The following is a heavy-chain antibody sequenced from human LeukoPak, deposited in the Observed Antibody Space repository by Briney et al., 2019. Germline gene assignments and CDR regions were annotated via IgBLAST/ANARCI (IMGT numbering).Heavy chain of an antibody. CDR1: GFTFSTSW. D-gene: IGHD6-13*01. CDR3: ARSAIIAAAGTDNPSPPDY. V-gene: IGHV3-21*01. CDR2: VSTGSNYI. J-gene: IGHJ4*02. Sequence: GGSLRLSCAASGFTFSTSWMSWVRQAPGKGLEWVSSVSTGSNYIYYADSVKGRFTISRDNDKNSLYLQMNSLRVEDTAVYYCARSAIIAAAGTDNPSPPDYWGQGTLVTVSS.